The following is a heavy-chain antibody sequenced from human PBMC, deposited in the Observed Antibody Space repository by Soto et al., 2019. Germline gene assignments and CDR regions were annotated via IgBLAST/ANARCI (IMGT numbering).Heavy chain of an antibody. CDR3: ASQPVFGVVIITRDAFDI. J-gene: IGHJ3*02. CDR1: GGSISSSNW. D-gene: IGHD3-3*01. Sequence: SETLSLTCAVSGGSISSSNWWSWVRQPPGKGLEWIGEIYHSGSINYDPSLKSRVTISVDKSKNQFSLKLSSVTAADTAVYYCASQPVFGVVIITRDAFDIWGQGTMVTVSS. CDR2: IYHSGSI. V-gene: IGHV4-4*02.